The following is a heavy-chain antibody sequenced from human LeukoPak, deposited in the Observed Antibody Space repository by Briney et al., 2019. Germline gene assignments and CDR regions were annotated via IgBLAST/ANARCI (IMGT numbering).Heavy chain of an antibody. CDR2: ISGSGGST. D-gene: IGHD3-9*01. V-gene: IGHV3-23*01. CDR3: AKEFLVTHDAFDI. CDR1: GFTFSNYV. Sequence: PGGSLRLSCAASGFTFSNYVMSWVRQAPGKGLEWVSAISGSGGSTYYADSVKGRFTISRDNSKNTLYLQMNSLRAEDTAVYYCAKEFLVTHDAFDIWGQGTMVAVSS. J-gene: IGHJ3*02.